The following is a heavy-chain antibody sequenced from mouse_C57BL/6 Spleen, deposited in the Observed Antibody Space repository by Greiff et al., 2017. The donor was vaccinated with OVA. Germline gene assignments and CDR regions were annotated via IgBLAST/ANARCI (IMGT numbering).Heavy chain of an antibody. CDR3: VRQRYPYYFDY. CDR2: IRSKSNNYAT. V-gene: IGHV10-1*01. J-gene: IGHJ2*01. Sequence: EVKLVESGGGLVQPKGSLKLSCAASGFSFNTYAMNWVRQAPGKGLEWVARIRSKSNNYATYYADSVKDRFTISRDDSESMLYLQMNNLKTEDTAMYYCVRQRYPYYFDYCGQGTTLTVSS. CDR1: GFSFNTYA. D-gene: IGHD2-12*01.